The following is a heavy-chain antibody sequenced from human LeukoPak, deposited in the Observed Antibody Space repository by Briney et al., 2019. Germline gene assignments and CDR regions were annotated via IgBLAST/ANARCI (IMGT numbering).Heavy chain of an antibody. D-gene: IGHD5-24*01. Sequence: GESLKISCRGLGYSFSNYWSAWVRQMPGKGLEWMGIIYPGGSETRYDPSFQGQVTISADMSTSTAYLQWSSLRASDTAMYYCARASGDGYNQNFDHWGQGTLVTVSS. J-gene: IGHJ4*02. CDR2: IYPGGSET. CDR3: ARASGDGYNQNFDH. CDR1: GYSFSNYW. V-gene: IGHV5-51*01.